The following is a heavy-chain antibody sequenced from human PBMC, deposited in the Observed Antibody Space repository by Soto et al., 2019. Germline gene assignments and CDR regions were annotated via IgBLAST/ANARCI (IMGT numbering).Heavy chain of an antibody. CDR3: AKSGSFFMPSLGYFDY. Sequence: QVQLDQSGAEVKKPGASVKVSCKASGFTFTGHYIHWVRQAPGQGLEWMGWINPNSGGTSYAQKFQGRLTMTTDTTITTAYMELSRLSSDDTAFYYCAKSGSFFMPSLGYFDYWGQGTLVTVSS. CDR2: INPNSGGT. D-gene: IGHD1-1*01. CDR1: GFTFTGHY. V-gene: IGHV1-2*02. J-gene: IGHJ4*02.